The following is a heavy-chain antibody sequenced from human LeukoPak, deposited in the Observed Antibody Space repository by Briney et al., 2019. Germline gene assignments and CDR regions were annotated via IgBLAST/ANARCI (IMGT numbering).Heavy chain of an antibody. CDR1: GFTVSTNY. J-gene: IGHJ4*02. V-gene: IGHV3-66*01. Sequence: PGGSLRLSCAASGFTVSTNYMSWIRQARGKGLEWVSVIYSGGNTYYADSVKGRFTISRDNSKNTLYLQMNSLRAEDTAVYYCARVGYTSGWYRNWSQGTLVTVSS. CDR2: IYSGGNT. D-gene: IGHD6-19*01. CDR3: ARVGYTSGWYRN.